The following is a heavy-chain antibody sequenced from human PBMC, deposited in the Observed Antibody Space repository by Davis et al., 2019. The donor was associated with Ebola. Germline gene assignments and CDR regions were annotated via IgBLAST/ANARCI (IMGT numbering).Heavy chain of an antibody. J-gene: IGHJ4*02. D-gene: IGHD1-26*01. V-gene: IGHV3-53*01. CDR3: ASREVGLHNLY. Sequence: GESLKISCAASGFTVSSNYMRWVRPAPGKGLEWVSVIYSGGSTYYADSVKGRFTISRDNSKNTVYMQMHNLRAEDTAVYYCASREVGLHNLYWGEGTLVSVSS. CDR2: IYSGGST. CDR1: GFTVSSNY.